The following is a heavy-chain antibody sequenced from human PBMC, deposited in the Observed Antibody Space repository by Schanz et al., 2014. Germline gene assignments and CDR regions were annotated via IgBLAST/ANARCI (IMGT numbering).Heavy chain of an antibody. J-gene: IGHJ6*02. D-gene: IGHD2-15*01. CDR2: ISGYNGNT. Sequence: VQLVQSGAEVKKPGSSVRVSCRASGGTFSNYTISWVRQAAGQGLERMGWISGYNGNTNYAQRFKGRVTMTTDTSTNTAYMELRSLRSDDTAVYYCARVRCSGGNCYSWRTSYFGMDVWGQGTTVTVSS. V-gene: IGHV1-18*01. CDR1: GGTFSNYT. CDR3: ARVRCSGGNCYSWRTSYFGMDV.